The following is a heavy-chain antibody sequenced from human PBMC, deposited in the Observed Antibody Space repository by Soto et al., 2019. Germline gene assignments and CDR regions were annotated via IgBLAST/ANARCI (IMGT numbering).Heavy chain of an antibody. V-gene: IGHV5-51*01. D-gene: IGHD6-13*01. CDR3: ARRWPQQPLDP. J-gene: IGHJ5*02. CDR2: IYPDDSDT. CDR1: GYSFTSYW. Sequence: PGESLKISCKGAGYSFTSYWIVCVRQMPGKGLEWMGIIYPDDSDTRYNPSFQGHVTISADKSINTAYLQWSSLEASDTAMYYCARRWPQQPLDPCGQGTLVTVSS.